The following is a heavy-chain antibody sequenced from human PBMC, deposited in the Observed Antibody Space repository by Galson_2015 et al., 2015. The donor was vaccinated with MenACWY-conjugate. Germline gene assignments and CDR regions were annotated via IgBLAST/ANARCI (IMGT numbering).Heavy chain of an antibody. CDR3: AKTLSSGWYDAFDI. D-gene: IGHD6-19*01. J-gene: IGHJ3*02. V-gene: IGHV3-23*01. CDR1: GFPFSNLG. Sequence: ALRISLGAPGFPFSNLGKGWGRPAPGEGLGWVSGICWGGGSTYYADSVKGRFTISRDNSKNKLYLQMNSLRAEDTAVYYCAKTLSSGWYDAFDIWGQGTMVTVSS. CDR2: ICWGGGST.